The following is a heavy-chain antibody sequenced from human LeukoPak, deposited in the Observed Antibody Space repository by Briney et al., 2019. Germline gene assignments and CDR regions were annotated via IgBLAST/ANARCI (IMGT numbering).Heavy chain of an antibody. CDR3: ARGRVSDY. Sequence: GGSLRLSCAASGFTVSSNYMTWVRQAPGKGLEWVANINQDGSEKYYVDSLKGRFSISRDNAKNSLYLQMNSLRAEDASVYYCARGRVSDYWGQGTLVTVSS. CDR1: GFTVSSNY. CDR2: INQDGSEK. V-gene: IGHV3-7*04. J-gene: IGHJ4*02.